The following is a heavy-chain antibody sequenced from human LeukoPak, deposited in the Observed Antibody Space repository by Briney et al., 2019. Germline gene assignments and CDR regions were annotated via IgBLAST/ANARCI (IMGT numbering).Heavy chain of an antibody. CDR1: GFSFTHAW. V-gene: IGHV3-15*01. Sequence: AGSLRLSCAVPGFSFTHAWMTWVRQAPGKGLQRVGRLKANSDGDTTDYVAPVKGRFTISRDDSKNTVYLQMNSLKTEDTAVYYCTPPGYEGVGYWGQGTLVTVSS. D-gene: IGHD5-12*01. CDR2: LKANSDGDTT. J-gene: IGHJ4*02. CDR3: TPPGYEGVGY.